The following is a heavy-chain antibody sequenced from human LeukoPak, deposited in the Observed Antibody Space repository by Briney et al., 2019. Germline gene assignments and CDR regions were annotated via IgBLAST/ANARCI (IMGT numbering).Heavy chain of an antibody. V-gene: IGHV3-48*03. CDR1: GFILSAYE. Sequence: GGSLRLSCAASGFILSAYEMNWVRQAPGKGLEWVSYISGGGTAIYYADSVKGRFTISRDNAKNSLYLQMNSLRAEDTAVYYCARAIYGLGSYIVDYWGQGTLVTVSS. CDR3: ARAIYGLGSYIVDY. D-gene: IGHD3-10*01. J-gene: IGHJ4*02. CDR2: ISGGGTAI.